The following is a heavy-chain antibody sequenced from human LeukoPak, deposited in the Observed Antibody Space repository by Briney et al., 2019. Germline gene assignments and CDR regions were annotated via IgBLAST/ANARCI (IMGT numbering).Heavy chain of an antibody. CDR2: ISAYNGNT. Sequence: GASVKVSFKASGYTFTSYGISWVRQAPGQGLEWMGWISAYNGNTNYAQKLQGRVTMTTDTSTSTAYMELRSLRSDDTAVYYCARDSSTYSSSWYVLDYWGQGTLVTVSS. CDR3: ARDSSTYSSSWYVLDY. V-gene: IGHV1-18*01. J-gene: IGHJ4*02. D-gene: IGHD6-13*01. CDR1: GYTFTSYG.